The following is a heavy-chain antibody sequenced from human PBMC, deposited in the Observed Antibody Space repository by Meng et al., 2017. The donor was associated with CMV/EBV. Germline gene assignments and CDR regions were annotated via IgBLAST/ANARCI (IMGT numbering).Heavy chain of an antibody. CDR2: INPNSGGT. V-gene: IGHV1-2*02. D-gene: IGHD1-26*01. CDR3: AREWRRRRYDGNYNVPDGFDI. Sequence: ASVKVSCKASGYTFTGHYLHWVRQAPGQGLEWMGWINPNSGGTYYAQKFQGRAIMTRDTSTRTAYMDLSRLRPDDTALYYCAREWRRRRYDGNYNVPDGFDIWGQGTVVTVSS. J-gene: IGHJ3*02. CDR1: GYTFTGHY.